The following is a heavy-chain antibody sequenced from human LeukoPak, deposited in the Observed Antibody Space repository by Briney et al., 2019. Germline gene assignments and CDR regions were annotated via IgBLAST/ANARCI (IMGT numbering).Heavy chain of an antibody. CDR1: GGFISNSIYY. Sequence: AETLSLTCIVSGGFISNSIYYWAWIRQPPGEGLEWIGSIHYSGKTYYYPSLKSRVTMSVDTSKNQFSLKLSSVTAADTAVYYCARRCGGDCYSKMGFDPWGQGTAVTVSS. CDR2: IHYSGKT. D-gene: IGHD2-21*02. V-gene: IGHV4-39*01. CDR3: ARRCGGDCYSKMGFDP. J-gene: IGHJ5*02.